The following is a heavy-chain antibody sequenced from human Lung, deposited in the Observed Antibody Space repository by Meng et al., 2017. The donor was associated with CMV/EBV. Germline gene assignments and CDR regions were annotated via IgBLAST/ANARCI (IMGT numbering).Heavy chain of an antibody. V-gene: IGHV3-21*01. Sequence: GGSXRLSCAASGFTFSSYSMNWVPQAPGKGLEWVSSISSSSSYIYYADSVKGRFTISRDNAKNSLYLQMNSLRAEDTAVYYCASLRYSSGWLYYYYGMDVWXQGTXVTVSS. D-gene: IGHD6-19*01. CDR2: ISSSSSYI. J-gene: IGHJ6*02. CDR3: ASLRYSSGWLYYYYGMDV. CDR1: GFTFSSYS.